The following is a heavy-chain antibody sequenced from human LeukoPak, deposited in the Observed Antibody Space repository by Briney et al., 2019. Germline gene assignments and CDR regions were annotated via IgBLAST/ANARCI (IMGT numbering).Heavy chain of an antibody. J-gene: IGHJ4*02. CDR3: ARAGTGYYDFWSGYYTSVYFDY. CDR1: GFTFSSYW. D-gene: IGHD3-3*01. CDR2: INSDGSST. Sequence: GGSLRLSCAASGFTFSSYWMHWVRQAPGKGLVWVSRINSDGSSTSYADSVKGRFTISRDNAKNTLYLQMNSLRGEDTAVYYCARAGTGYYDFWSGYYTSVYFDYWGQGTLVTVSS. V-gene: IGHV3-74*01.